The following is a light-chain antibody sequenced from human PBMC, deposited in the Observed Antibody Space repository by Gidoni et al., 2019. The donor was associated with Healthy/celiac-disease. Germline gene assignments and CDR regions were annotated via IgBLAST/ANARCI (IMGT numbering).Light chain of an antibody. V-gene: IGKV4-1*01. CDR1: QSVLYSSNNKNY. Sequence: SLAVSLGERSTINRKSSQSVLYSSNNKNYLAWYQQKPGQPPKLLIYWASTRESGVPDRFSGSGSGTDFTLTISSLQAEDVAVYYCQQYYSPAWTFGQGTKVEIK. J-gene: IGKJ1*01. CDR2: WAS. CDR3: QQYYSPAWT.